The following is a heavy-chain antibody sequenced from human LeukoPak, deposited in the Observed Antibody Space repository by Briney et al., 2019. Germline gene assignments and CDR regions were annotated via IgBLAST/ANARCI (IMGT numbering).Heavy chain of an antibody. CDR2: IIPIFGTA. V-gene: IGHV1-69*05. CDR1: GGTFSSYA. Sequence: ASVKASCKASGGTFSSYAISWVRQAPGQGLEWMGGIIPIFGTANYAQKFQGRVTITTDESTSTAYMELSSLRSEDTAVYYCARRYCSSTSCYMVWGQGTLVTVSS. D-gene: IGHD2-2*02. J-gene: IGHJ4*02. CDR3: ARRYCSSTSCYMV.